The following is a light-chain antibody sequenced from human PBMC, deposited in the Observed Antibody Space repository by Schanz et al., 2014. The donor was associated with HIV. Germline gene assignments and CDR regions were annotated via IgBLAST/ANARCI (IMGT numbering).Light chain of an antibody. CDR2: GNN. V-gene: IGLV1-44*01. Sequence: QSVLTQPPSASGTPGQRVTISCSGSSSNIGSNDVNWYQQLPGTAPKLLIYGNNQRPSGVPDRFSGSESGTSASLAISGLQSEDEADYYCAAWDDSLNGHVVFGGGTKVTVL. CDR3: AAWDDSLNGHVV. J-gene: IGLJ2*01. CDR1: SSNIGSND.